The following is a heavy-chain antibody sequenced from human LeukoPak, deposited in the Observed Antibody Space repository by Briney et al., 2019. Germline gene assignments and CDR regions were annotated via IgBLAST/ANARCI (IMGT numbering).Heavy chain of an antibody. Sequence: SQTLSLTCAISGDSVSSNSAAWHWIRQSPSRGLEWLGRTYYRSKWYNDYAVSVKSRITINPDTSKNQFSLQLNSVTPEDTAVYYCARVGRSGSSWYNWFDPWGQGTLVTVSS. D-gene: IGHD6-13*01. CDR1: GDSVSSNSAA. CDR3: ARVGRSGSSWYNWFDP. V-gene: IGHV6-1*01. J-gene: IGHJ5*02. CDR2: TYYRSKWYN.